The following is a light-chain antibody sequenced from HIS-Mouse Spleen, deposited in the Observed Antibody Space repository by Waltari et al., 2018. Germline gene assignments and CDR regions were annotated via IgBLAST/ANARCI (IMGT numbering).Light chain of an antibody. CDR3: CSYAGSSTWV. J-gene: IGLJ3*02. V-gene: IGLV2-23*01. CDR2: EGS. Sequence: QSALTQPASVSGSPGQSITISCTGTTSDAGSYNLVPGYQQHPGKAPKPMIYEGSQRPSGVSNRFSGSKSGNTASLTISGLQAEDEADYYCCSYAGSSTWVFGGGTKLTVL. CDR1: TSDAGSYNL.